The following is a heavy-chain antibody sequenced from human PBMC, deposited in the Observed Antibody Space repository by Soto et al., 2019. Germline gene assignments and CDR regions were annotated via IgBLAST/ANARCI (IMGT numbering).Heavy chain of an antibody. CDR1: GFAFDTYV. CDR2: MSGSHDNHNI. CDR3: AKGKNILEGPGVIDY. Sequence: EVQLLESGGGLVLRGGSLRLSCVASGFAFDTYVMNWVRQAPGKGLEWVAGMSGSHDNHNIYYIDSVRGRFTISRDNSNSTVYLDLSRLGADDTAVYYCAKGKNILEGPGVIDYWGQGTLVTVSS. V-gene: IGHV3-23*01. J-gene: IGHJ4*02. D-gene: IGHD2-2*01.